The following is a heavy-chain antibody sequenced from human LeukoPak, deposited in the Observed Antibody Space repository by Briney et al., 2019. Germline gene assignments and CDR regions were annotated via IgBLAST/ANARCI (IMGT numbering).Heavy chain of an antibody. Sequence: GASLRLSCAASGFTFSSYAMSWVRQAPGKGLEWVSAISGSGGSTYYADSVKGRFTISRDNSKNTLYLQMNSLRAEDTAVYYCAKDTDIVVVVADYWGQGTLVTVSS. CDR1: GFTFSSYA. CDR2: ISGSGGST. CDR3: AKDTDIVVVVADY. D-gene: IGHD2-15*01. J-gene: IGHJ4*02. V-gene: IGHV3-23*01.